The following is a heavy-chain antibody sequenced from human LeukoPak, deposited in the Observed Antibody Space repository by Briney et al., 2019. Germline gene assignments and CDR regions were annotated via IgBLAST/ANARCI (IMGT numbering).Heavy chain of an antibody. D-gene: IGHD3-3*01. CDR2: ISYDGSNK. CDR3: ARDRITIFGVVIRAYYFDY. Sequence: GESLKISCKGSGYSFTSYWIGWVRQAPGKGLEWVAVISYDGSNKYYADSVKGRFTISRDNSKNTLYLQMNSLRAEDTAVYYCARDRITIFGVVIRAYYFDYWGQGTLVTVSS. J-gene: IGHJ4*02. V-gene: IGHV3-30*19. CDR1: GYSFTSYW.